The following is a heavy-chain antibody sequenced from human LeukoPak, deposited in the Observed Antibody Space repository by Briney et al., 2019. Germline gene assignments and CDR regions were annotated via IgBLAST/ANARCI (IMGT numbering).Heavy chain of an antibody. J-gene: IGHJ4*02. CDR1: GGSFSGYY. Sequence: SETLSLTCAVYGGSFSGYYWSWIRQPPGKGLEWIGEINYSGSTNYNPSLKSRVTISVDTSKNQFSLKLSSVTAADTAVYYCARAARNTVWENYYFDRWGQGTLVTVSS. CDR3: ARAARNTVWENYYFDR. D-gene: IGHD1-26*01. CDR2: INYSGST. V-gene: IGHV4-34*01.